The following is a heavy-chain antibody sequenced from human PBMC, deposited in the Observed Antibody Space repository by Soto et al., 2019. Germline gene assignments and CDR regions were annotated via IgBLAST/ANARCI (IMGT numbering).Heavy chain of an antibody. D-gene: IGHD6-13*01. CDR1: GFTFSNYA. V-gene: IGHV3-23*01. CDR2: ISVSGNSA. CDR3: ATGRAYSSSWYYFDY. Sequence: GGSLRLCCAASGFTFSNYAMNWVRQAPGKGLEWVSTISVSGNSAYYADSVKGRFTISRDNSKNTLYLQMNSLRAEDTAVYYCATGRAYSSSWYYFDYWGQGTLVTVSS. J-gene: IGHJ4*02.